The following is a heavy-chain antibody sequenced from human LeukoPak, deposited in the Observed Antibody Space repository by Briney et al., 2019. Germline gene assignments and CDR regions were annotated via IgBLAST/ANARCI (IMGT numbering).Heavy chain of an antibody. CDR3: ARVLPVGYSSGYFFGY. V-gene: IGHV3-66*02. CDR1: GFTVSSNY. J-gene: IGHJ4*02. Sequence: GGSLRLSCAASGFTVSSNYMSWVRQAPGKGLEWVSVIYSGGSTYYADSVKGRFTISRDNSKNTLYLQMNSLRAEDTAVYYCARVLPVGYSSGYFFGYWDQGTLVTVSS. D-gene: IGHD3-22*01. CDR2: IYSGGST.